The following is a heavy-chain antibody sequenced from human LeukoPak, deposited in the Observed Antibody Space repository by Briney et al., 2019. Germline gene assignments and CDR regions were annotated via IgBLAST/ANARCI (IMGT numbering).Heavy chain of an antibody. CDR3: AGTGSYPYYYGMDV. V-gene: IGHV4-59*01. J-gene: IGHJ6*02. CDR1: GGSISSYY. Sequence: SETLSLTCTVSGGSISSYYWSWIRQPPGKGLEWIGYIYYSGSTNYNPPLKSRVTISVDTSKNQFSLKLSSVTAADTAVYYCAGTGSYPYYYGMDVWGQGTTVTVSS. D-gene: IGHD3-10*01. CDR2: IYYSGST.